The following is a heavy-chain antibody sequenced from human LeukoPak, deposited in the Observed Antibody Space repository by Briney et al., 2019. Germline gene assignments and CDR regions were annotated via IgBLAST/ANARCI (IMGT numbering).Heavy chain of an antibody. D-gene: IGHD3-10*01. Sequence: GSLRLSCAASGFIFSSYGMHWVRQAPGKGLEWVAVISYDGSNKYYADSVKGRFTISRDNSKNTQYLQMNSLRAEDTAVYYCAKDRGHYGSGSYFIYYYGMDVWGQGTTVTVSS. CDR3: AKDRGHYGSGSYFIYYYGMDV. V-gene: IGHV3-30*18. J-gene: IGHJ6*02. CDR2: ISYDGSNK. CDR1: GFIFSSYG.